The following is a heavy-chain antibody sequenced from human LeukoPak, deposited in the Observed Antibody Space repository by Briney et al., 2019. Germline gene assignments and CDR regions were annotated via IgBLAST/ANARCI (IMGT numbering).Heavy chain of an antibody. Sequence: GGSLRLSCVASGFTFSGYAMSWVRQAPGKGLEWVSTLRGGTGSTYYADSVKGRFTISRDNSRNTLYLQMNSLRAEDTAVYYCARDPYCGGDCYSYWYFDLWGRGTLVTVSS. D-gene: IGHD2-21*02. V-gene: IGHV3-23*01. CDR3: ARDPYCGGDCYSYWYFDL. CDR1: GFTFSGYA. CDR2: LRGGTGST. J-gene: IGHJ2*01.